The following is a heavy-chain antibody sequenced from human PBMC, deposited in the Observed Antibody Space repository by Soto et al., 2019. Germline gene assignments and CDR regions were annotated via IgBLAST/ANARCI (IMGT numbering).Heavy chain of an antibody. CDR2: IIPIFGTA. V-gene: IGHV1-69*13. CDR3: ARGRNMIVVVREVRATAFEI. CDR1: GGTISRYA. Sequence: SVKVSCKASGGTISRYAISWVRQAPGQGLEWMGGIIPIFGTANYAQKFQGRVTITADESTSTAYMELSSLRSEDTAVYYCARGRNMIVVVREVRATAFEIWGQGTMVTVS. J-gene: IGHJ3*02. D-gene: IGHD3-22*01.